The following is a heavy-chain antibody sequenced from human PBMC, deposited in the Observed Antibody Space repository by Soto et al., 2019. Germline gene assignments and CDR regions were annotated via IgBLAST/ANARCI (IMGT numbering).Heavy chain of an antibody. CDR1: GFTFSSYS. J-gene: IGHJ6*02. Sequence: EVQLVESGGGLVQPGGSLRLSCAASGFTFSSYSMNWVRQAPGKGLEWVSYISSSSSTIYYADAVKGRFTISRDNAKNSLYRQMNSLRDEDTAVYYCARVHGSYYDFWSGYHPTCTTTVDGMDVWGQGTTVTVSS. CDR2: ISSSSSTI. V-gene: IGHV3-48*02. CDR3: ARVHGSYYDFWSGYHPTCTTTVDGMDV. D-gene: IGHD3-3*01.